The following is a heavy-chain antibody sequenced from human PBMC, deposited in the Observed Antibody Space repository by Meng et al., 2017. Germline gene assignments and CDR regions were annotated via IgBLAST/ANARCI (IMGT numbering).Heavy chain of an antibody. J-gene: IGHJ4*02. CDR3: ARDFDY. Sequence: QWQVVESGGDVVPPGRSRTLSLAASGFIFSNYEMNWVRQAPGKGLEWVACITKDGSRKYYLGSVRGRFTISRDNSKNTLYLEMNSLRSEDTALYYCARDFDYWGQGTLVTVSS. CDR1: GFIFSNYE. V-gene: IGHV3-30*16. CDR2: ITKDGSRK.